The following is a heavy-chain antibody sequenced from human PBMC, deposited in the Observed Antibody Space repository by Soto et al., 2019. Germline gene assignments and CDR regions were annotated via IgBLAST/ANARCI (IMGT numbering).Heavy chain of an antibody. CDR3: ARYLIIPRAFDI. J-gene: IGHJ3*02. D-gene: IGHD2-21*01. V-gene: IGHV3-48*04. Sequence: PGGSLRLSCAVSGFSFSTYSMAWVRQAPGKGLGWGSYMSSSSSVIYYADSVKGRIAVSRDNAKNSLYLQMHSLRAEDTAVYYCARYLIIPRAFDIWGQGTTVTVSS. CDR2: MSSSSSVI. CDR1: GFSFSTYS.